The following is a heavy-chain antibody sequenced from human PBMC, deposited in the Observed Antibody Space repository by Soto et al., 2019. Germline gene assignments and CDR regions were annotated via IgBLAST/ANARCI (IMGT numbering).Heavy chain of an antibody. D-gene: IGHD6-13*01. CDR2: IYHSGST. J-gene: IGHJ6*02. CDR3: VRDRGIAAEDYHYYGMDV. CDR1: GGSISSSNW. V-gene: IGHV4-4*02. Sequence: SETLSLTCAVSGGSISSSNWWSWGRQPPGKGLGWIGEIYHSGSTNYNPSLKSRVTISVDKSKNQFSLKLSSVTAADTAVYYCVRDRGIAAEDYHYYGMDVWGQGTTVTVSS.